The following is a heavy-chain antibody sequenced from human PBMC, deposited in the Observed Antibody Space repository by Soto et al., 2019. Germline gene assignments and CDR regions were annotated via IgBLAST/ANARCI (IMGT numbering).Heavy chain of an antibody. CDR1: EGSFSDYY. CDR2: INHSGST. V-gene: IGHV4-34*01. J-gene: IGHJ4*02. CDR3: ARELRASSSWSVDY. D-gene: IGHD6-13*01. Sequence: SETHRLTCAVYEGSFSDYYWSRIRQPPGKGLEWIGEINHSGSTNYNPSLKSRVTISVDTSKNQFSLKLSSVTAADTAVYYCARELRASSSWSVDYWVQGTLVTVS.